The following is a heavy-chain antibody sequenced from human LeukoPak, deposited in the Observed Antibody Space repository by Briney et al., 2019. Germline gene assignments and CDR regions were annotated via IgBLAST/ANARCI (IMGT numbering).Heavy chain of an antibody. J-gene: IGHJ6*03. CDR3: ARETSQKGAHYMDV. Sequence: SETLSLTCTVSGGSISGYYWSWIRQPPGKGLEYIGYIYYSGSTNYNPSLKSRLTISVDTSKNQFSLKLCSVTAADTAVYYCARETSQKGAHYMDVWGKGTTVTISS. CDR1: GGSISGYY. CDR2: IYYSGST. D-gene: IGHD3-16*01. V-gene: IGHV4-59*01.